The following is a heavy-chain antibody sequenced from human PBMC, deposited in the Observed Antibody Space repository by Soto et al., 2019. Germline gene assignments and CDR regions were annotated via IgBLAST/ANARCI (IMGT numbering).Heavy chain of an antibody. Sequence: HPGGSLRLSCAASGFTVSSNYMSWVRQAPGKGLEWVSVIYSGGSTYYADSVKGRFTISRDNSKNTLYLQMNSLRAEDTAVYYCASALMVPIAYYYYYMDVWGKGTTVTVSS. CDR2: IYSGGST. D-gene: IGHD2-21*01. CDR3: ASALMVPIAYYYYYMDV. CDR1: GFTVSSNY. V-gene: IGHV3-66*01. J-gene: IGHJ6*03.